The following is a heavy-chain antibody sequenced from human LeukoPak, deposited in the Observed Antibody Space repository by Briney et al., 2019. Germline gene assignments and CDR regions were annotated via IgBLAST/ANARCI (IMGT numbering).Heavy chain of an antibody. J-gene: IGHJ6*03. CDR1: GYNFPIYW. CDR2: IYPDDSNT. CDR3: ARQGAAGKYYYYYMDV. Sequence: GESLKISCQGSGYNFPIYWIGWVRQMPGQGLEWMGIIYPDDSNTIYGPSFQGQVTISADKSINIAYLEWSSLKASDTAIYYCARQGAAGKYYYYYMDVWGKGTTVTVSS. V-gene: IGHV5-51*01. D-gene: IGHD6-13*01.